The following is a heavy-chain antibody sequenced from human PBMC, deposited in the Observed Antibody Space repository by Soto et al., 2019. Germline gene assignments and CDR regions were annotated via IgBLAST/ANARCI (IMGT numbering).Heavy chain of an antibody. J-gene: IGHJ4*02. CDR3: ARGALGYCSSTSCYYGPAPPSPPTYYFDY. CDR2: IYYSGST. CDR1: GGSISSYY. V-gene: IGHV4-59*01. D-gene: IGHD2-2*01. Sequence: QVQLQESGPGLVKPSETLSLTCTVSGGSISSYYWSWIRQPPGKGLEWIGYIYYSGSTNYNPSLKSRVNISVDTSKNQFSLKLSSVTAADTAVYYCARGALGYCSSTSCYYGPAPPSPPTYYFDYWGQGTLVTVSS.